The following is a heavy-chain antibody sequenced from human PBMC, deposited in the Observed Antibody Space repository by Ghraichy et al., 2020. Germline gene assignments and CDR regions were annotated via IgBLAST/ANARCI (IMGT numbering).Heavy chain of an antibody. CDR2: ISGSGGST. D-gene: IGHD3-22*01. V-gene: IGHV3-23*01. CDR1: GFTFSSYA. Sequence: GGSLRLSCAASGFTFSSYAMSWVRQAPGKGLEWVSAISGSGGSTYYADSVKGRFTISRDNSKNTLYLQMNSLRAEDTAVYYCSSYYYDSSGYYRPYPTGPIPAAHDYWGQGTLVTVSS. J-gene: IGHJ4*02. CDR3: SSYYYDSSGYYRPYPTGPIPAAHDY.